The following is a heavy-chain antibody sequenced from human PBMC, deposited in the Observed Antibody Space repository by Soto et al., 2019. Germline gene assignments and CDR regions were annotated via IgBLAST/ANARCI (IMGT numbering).Heavy chain of an antibody. CDR1: GYTFTGYY. V-gene: IGHV1-2*04. D-gene: IGHD3-10*01. J-gene: IGHJ4*02. Sequence: ASVKVSCKASGYTFTGYYMRWVRQAPGEGLEWMGWSNPNSGGTNYAQKFQGWVTMTRDTSISTAYMELSRLRSDDTAVYYCASDADMVRGVALDYWGQGTLVTVSS. CDR3: ASDADMVRGVALDY. CDR2: SNPNSGGT.